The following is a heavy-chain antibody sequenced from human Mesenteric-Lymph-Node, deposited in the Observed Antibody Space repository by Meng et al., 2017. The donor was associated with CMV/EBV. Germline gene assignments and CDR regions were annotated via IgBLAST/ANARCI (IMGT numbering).Heavy chain of an antibody. CDR2: INHSGST. D-gene: IGHD3-9*01. CDR3: ARGSSYDILTGYFDY. V-gene: IGHV4-34*01. J-gene: IGHJ4*02. CDR1: GGSFSGYY. Sequence: QAAVNQGGAGLLKPSETLSVTCAVYGGSFSGYYWNWIRQSPEKGLEWIGEINHSGSTTYNPSFTSRIIISVDTSTNQISLNMSSVTAADTAVYYCARGSSYDILTGYFDYWGQGALVTVSS.